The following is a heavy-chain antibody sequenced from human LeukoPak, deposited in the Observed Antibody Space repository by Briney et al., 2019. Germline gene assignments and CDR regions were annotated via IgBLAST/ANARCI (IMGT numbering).Heavy chain of an antibody. V-gene: IGHV3-23*01. J-gene: IGHJ3*02. CDR1: GLTFSSYG. CDR3: ARAYDIFPNAFDI. D-gene: IGHD3-9*01. Sequence: GGTLRLSCAASGLTFSSYGMSWVRQAPGRGLEWVSAISTTGGTTYYADSVKGRFTISRDNAKNTLYLQMNSLRAEDTAVYYCARAYDIFPNAFDIWGQGTMVTVSS. CDR2: ISTTGGTT.